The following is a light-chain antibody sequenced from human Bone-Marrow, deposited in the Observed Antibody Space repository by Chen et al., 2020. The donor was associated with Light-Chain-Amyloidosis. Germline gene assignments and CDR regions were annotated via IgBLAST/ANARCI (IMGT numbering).Light chain of an antibody. J-gene: IGKJ1*01. CDR3: QQYNSWPRA. V-gene: IGKV1-5*01. Sequence: DMQMTQSPSTLSASVGDRVTITCRASQSSSNWVAWYQQQPGKAPKLVIYEASRLESGVPSRLSGSGSGTEFTLTISSLQPDDFATYYCQQYNSWPRAFGQGTKVEVK. CDR2: EAS. CDR1: QSSSNW.